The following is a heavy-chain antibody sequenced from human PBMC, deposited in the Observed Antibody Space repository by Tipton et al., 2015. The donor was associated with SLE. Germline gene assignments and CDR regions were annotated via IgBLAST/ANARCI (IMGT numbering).Heavy chain of an antibody. CDR3: ARRVQLLLSRLFYYYMDV. D-gene: IGHD2-2*01. CDR2: INHSGST. Sequence: TLSLTCAVYGGSFSGYYWSWIRQPPGKGLEWIGEINHSGSTNYNPSLKSRITISVDPSKNQFSLKLSSVTAADTAVYYCARRVQLLLSRLFYYYMDVWGKGTTVTISS. V-gene: IGHV4-34*01. CDR1: GGSFSGYY. J-gene: IGHJ6*03.